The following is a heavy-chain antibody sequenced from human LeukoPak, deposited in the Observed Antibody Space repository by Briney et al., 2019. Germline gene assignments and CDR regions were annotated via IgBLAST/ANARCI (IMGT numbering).Heavy chain of an antibody. Sequence: ASVKVSCKASGGSFNSYGITWVRQAPGQGLEWMGRIIPILDMSNYAQKFQGRVTITADKSTRTAYMEVSSLRSEDTAMYYCARDGGWLQTQNHYYHHGMDVWGQGTTVTVSS. CDR1: GGSFNSYG. CDR3: ARDGGWLQTQNHYYHHGMDV. V-gene: IGHV1-69*04. J-gene: IGHJ6*02. CDR2: IIPILDMS. D-gene: IGHD5-24*01.